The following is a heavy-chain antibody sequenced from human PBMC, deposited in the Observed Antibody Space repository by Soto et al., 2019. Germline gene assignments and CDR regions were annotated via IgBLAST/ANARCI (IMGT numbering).Heavy chain of an antibody. CDR2: ISGYNINT. CDR1: GYTFANYG. D-gene: IGHD1-26*01. Sequence: QVRLVQSGPEVKKPGASVRVSCKASGYTFANYGITWVRQTSGQGLEWLGWISGYNINTHYAQKFEDRVTLTTDKSTSTVYMQLRSLKSDDTDIYFCTRERRWDPLLYWGQGTLVTVSP. J-gene: IGHJ4*02. CDR3: TRERRWDPLLY. V-gene: IGHV1-18*01.